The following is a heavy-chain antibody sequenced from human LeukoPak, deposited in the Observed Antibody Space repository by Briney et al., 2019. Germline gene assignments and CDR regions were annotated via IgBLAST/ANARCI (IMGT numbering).Heavy chain of an antibody. CDR1: GFIFSIYW. CDR2: IKQDGSEK. D-gene: IGHD3-10*01. CDR3: ARDPGSLYYYGSELYYFDY. Sequence: PGGSLRLSCAASGFIFSIYWMSWVRQAPGKGLEWVANIKQDGSEKYYVDSVKGRFTISRDNAKNSLYLQMNSLRAEDTAVYYCARDPGSLYYYGSELYYFDYWGQGTLVTVSS. V-gene: IGHV3-7*01. J-gene: IGHJ4*02.